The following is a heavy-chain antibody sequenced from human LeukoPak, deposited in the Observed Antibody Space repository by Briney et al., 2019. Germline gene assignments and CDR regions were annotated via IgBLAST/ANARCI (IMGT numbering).Heavy chain of an antibody. D-gene: IGHD3-3*01. V-gene: IGHV3-21*01. Sequence: GGSLRLSCAASGFIFSSYSMNWVRQAPGKGLEWVSSISSGSYNIYYADSVKGRFTISRDNAKNSLYLQMNSLRAEDTAVYYCARAYTPYYDFWSGYLDYWGQGTLVTVSS. J-gene: IGHJ4*02. CDR2: ISSGSYNI. CDR3: ARAYTPYYDFWSGYLDY. CDR1: GFIFSSYS.